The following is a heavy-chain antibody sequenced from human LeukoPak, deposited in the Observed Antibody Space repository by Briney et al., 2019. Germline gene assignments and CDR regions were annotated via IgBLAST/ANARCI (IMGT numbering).Heavy chain of an antibody. V-gene: IGHV3-23*01. D-gene: IGHD1-20*01. CDR1: GFTFSTYA. Sequence: GGSLRLSCAASGFTFSTYATTWVRQAPGKGLEWVSIIGGSDSRTYYADSVKGRFTISRDNSKNTLYLQMNSLRAGDTAVYYCAKDSSSYNWGYMDVWGKGTTVIVSS. J-gene: IGHJ6*03. CDR2: IGGSDSRT. CDR3: AKDSSSYNWGYMDV.